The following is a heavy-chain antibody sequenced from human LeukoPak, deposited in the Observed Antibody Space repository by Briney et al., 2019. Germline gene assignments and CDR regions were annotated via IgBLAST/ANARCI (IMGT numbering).Heavy chain of an antibody. V-gene: IGHV4-34*01. J-gene: IGHJ6*03. D-gene: IGHD3-3*01. CDR2: INHSGST. CDR3: ARSIIGVVIPLHYYYMDV. CDR1: GGSFSGYY. Sequence: PSETLSLTCAVYGGSFSGYYWSWIRQPPGKGLEWIGEINHSGSTNYNPSLKSRVTISVDTSKNQFSLKLSSVTAADTAAYYCARSIIGVVIPLHYYYMDVWGKGTTVTVSS.